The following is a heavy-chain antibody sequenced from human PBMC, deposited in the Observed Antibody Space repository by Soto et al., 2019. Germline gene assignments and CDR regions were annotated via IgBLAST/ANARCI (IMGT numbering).Heavy chain of an antibody. Sequence: SVKVSCKASGYTFTSYGISWVRQAPGQGLEWMGWISAYNGNTNYAQKLQGRVTMTTDTSTSTAYMELRSLRSDDTAVYYCARSIVVVVAATSAFDIWGQGTMVTVSS. J-gene: IGHJ3*02. CDR1: GYTFTSYG. V-gene: IGHV1-18*01. D-gene: IGHD2-15*01. CDR3: ARSIVVVVAATSAFDI. CDR2: ISAYNGNT.